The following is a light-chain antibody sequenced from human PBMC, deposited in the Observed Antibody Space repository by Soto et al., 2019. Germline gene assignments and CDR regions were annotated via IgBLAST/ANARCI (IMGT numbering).Light chain of an antibody. CDR1: QSVSTN. CDR3: QQYSSSPS. CDR2: GAS. J-gene: IGKJ5*01. Sequence: EIVLTQSPATLSLSLGERAILSCRASQSVSTNLAWYQQKPGQVPSLLIYGASTRASGIPARFSGSGSGTEFTLTIGSLQSEDFAVYYCQQYSSSPSFGQGTRLENK. V-gene: IGKV3-15*01.